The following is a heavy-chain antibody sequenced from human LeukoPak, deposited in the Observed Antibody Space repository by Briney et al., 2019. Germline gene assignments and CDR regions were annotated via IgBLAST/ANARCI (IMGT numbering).Heavy chain of an antibody. CDR3: ARHLDVASTDFNWFDP. J-gene: IGHJ5*02. CDR1: GGSISSSSYY. CDR2: IHYDGNT. D-gene: IGHD2-15*01. Sequence: SETLSLTCSVSGGSISSSSYYWGWVRQPPGKGLEWIGSIHYDGNTYYNPSLKSRVTISLDTSKNQFSLNLSSVTAADMAMYYCARHLDVASTDFNWFDPWGQGALVTVSS. V-gene: IGHV4-39*01.